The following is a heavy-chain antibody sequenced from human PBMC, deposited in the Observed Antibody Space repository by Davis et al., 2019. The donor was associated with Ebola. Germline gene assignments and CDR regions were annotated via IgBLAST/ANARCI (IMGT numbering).Heavy chain of an antibody. CDR1: GFIFSNYV. CDR2: LGTSADT. V-gene: IGHV3-23*01. Sequence: GESLKISCAASGFIFSNYVMSWVRQAPGKGLEWVSTLGTSADTYYADSVKGRFTISRDNSKNTLYLQMNGLRVEDTAIYFCVKDTSNIWFDIWGQGTMVTVSS. J-gene: IGHJ3*02. CDR3: VKDTSNIWFDI. D-gene: IGHD1-26*01.